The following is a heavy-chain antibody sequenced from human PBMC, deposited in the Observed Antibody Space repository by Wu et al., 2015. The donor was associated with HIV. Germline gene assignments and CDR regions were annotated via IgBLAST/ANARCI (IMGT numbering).Heavy chain of an antibody. CDR3: ARDYGDYVWGSYSYFDY. V-gene: IGHV1-18*01. Sequence: QVQLVQSGAEVKKPGASVKVSCKASGYTFTNYGISWVRQAPGQGLEWMGWISAYNGNTNYAQKLQGRVTMTTDTSTSTAYMELRSLRSDDTAVYYCARDYGDYVWGSYSYFDYWGQGTLVTVSS. CDR2: ISAYNGNT. J-gene: IGHJ4*02. CDR1: GYTFTNYG. D-gene: IGHD3-16*01.